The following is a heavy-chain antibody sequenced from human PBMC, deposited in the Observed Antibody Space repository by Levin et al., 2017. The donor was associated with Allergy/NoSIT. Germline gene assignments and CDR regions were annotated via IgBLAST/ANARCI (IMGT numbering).Heavy chain of an antibody. V-gene: IGHV3-23*01. CDR2: ISDSGGTT. J-gene: IGHJ4*02. Sequence: QAGGSLRLSCEASGFTFRAYAMSWVRQVPGKGLEWVSIISDSGGTTHYADSVKGRFIISRDNSKNTLFLQMNSLRVEDTAVYYCARGRGANSPDSRYIDYWGQGIQVTVSS. D-gene: IGHD1-26*01. CDR1: GFTFRAYA. CDR3: ARGRGANSPDSRYIDY.